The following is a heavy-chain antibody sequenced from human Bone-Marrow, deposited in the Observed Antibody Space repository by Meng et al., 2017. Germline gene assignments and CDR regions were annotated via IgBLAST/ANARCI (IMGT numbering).Heavy chain of an antibody. CDR3: ARGVASPIFSTVVTPAFDY. Sequence: VQLTQWGAGLLKPSETLSLTCAVYGGSFSGYYWSWIRQPPGKGLEWIGEINHSGSTNYNPSLKSRVTISVDTSKNQFSLKLSSVTAADTAVYYCARGVASPIFSTVVTPAFDYWGQGTLVTVSS. J-gene: IGHJ4*02. V-gene: IGHV4-34*01. D-gene: IGHD4-23*01. CDR2: INHSGST. CDR1: GGSFSGYY.